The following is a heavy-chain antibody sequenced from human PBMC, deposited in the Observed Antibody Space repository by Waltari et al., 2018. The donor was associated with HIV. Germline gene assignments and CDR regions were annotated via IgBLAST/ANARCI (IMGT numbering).Heavy chain of an antibody. CDR3: VKDSGRAADVFDL. Sequence: QLLDSGGGLVEPGGFLRLSCAASAFLFTDFAMDWVRQAPGKGLEWVSAIRGGGETYYADSVKGRFTISRDNSKNTRYLQMNSLRADDAAVYYCVKDSGRAADVFDLWGQGTMVTVSS. D-gene: IGHD3-10*01. J-gene: IGHJ3*01. CDR2: IRGGGET. V-gene: IGHV3-23*01. CDR1: AFLFTDFA.